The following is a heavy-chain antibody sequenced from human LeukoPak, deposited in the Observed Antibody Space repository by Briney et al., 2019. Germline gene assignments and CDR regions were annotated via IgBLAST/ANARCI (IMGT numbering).Heavy chain of an antibody. D-gene: IGHD1-26*01. Sequence: SETLSLTCTVSGGSISSGGYYWIWIPQPPGKGLEWIGYNNYSWSSYYNPSLKSRVTISVDTSKKHFYLKLSSVSAADTAVYYCASAAGERREWVGAKETSYFDYWGHGTLVTVSS. CDR1: GGSISSGGYY. CDR2: NNYSWSS. V-gene: IGHV4-31*03. J-gene: IGHJ4*01. CDR3: ASAAGERREWVGAKETSYFDY.